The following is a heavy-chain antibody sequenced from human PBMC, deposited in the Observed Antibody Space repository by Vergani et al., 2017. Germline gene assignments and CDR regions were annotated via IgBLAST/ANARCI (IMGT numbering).Heavy chain of an antibody. CDR2: INTNTGNP. V-gene: IGHV7-4-1*02. Sequence: QVQLVQSGSELTKPGASVKVSCKASGYTFTCYAMNWVRQAPGQGLEWMGWINTNTGNPTYAQGFTGRFVFSLDTSVSTAYLQISSLKAEDTAVYYCARTKSRDGYNSPYYYYGMDVWGQGTTVTVSS. CDR1: GYTFTCYA. D-gene: IGHD5-24*01. J-gene: IGHJ6*02. CDR3: ARTKSRDGYNSPYYYYGMDV.